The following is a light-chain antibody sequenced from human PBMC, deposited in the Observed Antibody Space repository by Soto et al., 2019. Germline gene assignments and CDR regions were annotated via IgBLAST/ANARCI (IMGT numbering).Light chain of an antibody. CDR1: QNIVVY. Sequence: DIQMTQSPSSLSASVGDRVTITCRASQNIVVYLNWYQKKPGKAPRLLIHAASSLHSGVPSTFSGSGSGTDFALTISSPQPEDFATYYCHQTAANPWTFAQGTKVDIK. V-gene: IGKV1-39*01. J-gene: IGKJ1*01. CDR2: AAS. CDR3: HQTAANPWT.